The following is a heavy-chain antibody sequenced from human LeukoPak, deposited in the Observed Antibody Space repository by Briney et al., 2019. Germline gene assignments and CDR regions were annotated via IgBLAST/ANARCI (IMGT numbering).Heavy chain of an antibody. D-gene: IGHD3-22*01. Sequence: SKTLSLTCAVYGGSFSSYYWSWIRQPPGKGLEWIGYIYYSGSTNYNPSLKSRVTISVDTSKNQFSLKLSSVTAADTAVYYCARSTMIVVVPDYWGQGTLVTVSS. J-gene: IGHJ4*02. CDR1: GGSFSSYY. CDR3: ARSTMIVVVPDY. V-gene: IGHV4-59*01. CDR2: IYYSGST.